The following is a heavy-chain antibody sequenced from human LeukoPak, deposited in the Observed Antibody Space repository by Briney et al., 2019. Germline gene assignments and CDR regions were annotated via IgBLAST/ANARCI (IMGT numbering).Heavy chain of an antibody. CDR1: DYSISSGYGYY. CDR3: ARAKYYYDSSGYYRRKPYFQH. V-gene: IGHV4-38-2*02. D-gene: IGHD3-22*01. CDR2: MFHSGRT. J-gene: IGHJ1*01. Sequence: PSETLSLTCTVSDYSISSGYGYYWGWIRQPPGKGLEWIGSMFHSGRTYYKQSLKSRLTISEDTSKNQFSLKLSSVTAADTAVYYCARAKYYYDSSGYYRRKPYFQHWGQGTLVTVSS.